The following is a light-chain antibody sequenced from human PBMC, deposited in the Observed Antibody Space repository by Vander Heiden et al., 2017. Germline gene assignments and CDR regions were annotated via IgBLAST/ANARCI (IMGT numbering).Light chain of an antibody. CDR3: MQSLQMPWT. CDR2: LGS. J-gene: IGKJ1*01. Sequence: EIEMTQSALPLPVTPGEPASISCRSSQSLLHSNGYNYLDWYLQKPGQSRQLLIYLGSNRASWVADRFSGSGSGRDFTLRISCGDAENVCVYYCMQSLQMPWTFGQWTKVEIK. CDR1: QSLLHSNGYNY. V-gene: IGKV2-28*01.